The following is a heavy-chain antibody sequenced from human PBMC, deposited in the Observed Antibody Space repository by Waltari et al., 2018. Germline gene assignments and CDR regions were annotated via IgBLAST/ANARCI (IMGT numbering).Heavy chain of an antibody. J-gene: IGHJ4*02. Sequence: QVQLQESGPGLVKPSENLSLTCAVSGYSISSGYYWGWIRQPPGQGLEWIWGIYHSVSTYYNPSLKIRVTISVDTSKNQFSLKLSSVTAADTAVYYCSRLQYSSSSRKGGSFDYWGQGTLVTVSS. CDR2: IYHSVST. D-gene: IGHD6-6*01. V-gene: IGHV4-38-2*01. CDR1: GYSISSGYY. CDR3: SRLQYSSSSRKGGSFDY.